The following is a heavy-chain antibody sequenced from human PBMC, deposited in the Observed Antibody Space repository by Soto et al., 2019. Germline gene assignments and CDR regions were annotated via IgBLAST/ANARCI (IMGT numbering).Heavy chain of an antibody. CDR1: GYTFTSYY. Sequence: GASVKVSCKASGYTFTSYYMHWVRQAPGQGLEWMGIINPSGGSTSYAQKFQGRVTMTRDTSTSTVYMELSSLRSEDTAVYYCARDRDGYDFWSGYYDYYYGMDVWGQGTTVTVSS. V-gene: IGHV1-46*01. D-gene: IGHD3-3*01. J-gene: IGHJ6*02. CDR2: INPSGGST. CDR3: ARDRDGYDFWSGYYDYYYGMDV.